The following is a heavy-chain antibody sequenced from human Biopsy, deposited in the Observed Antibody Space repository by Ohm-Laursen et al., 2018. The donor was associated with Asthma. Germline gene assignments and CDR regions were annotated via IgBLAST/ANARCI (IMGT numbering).Heavy chain of an antibody. CDR3: ARAGDTNDYGPAFDI. J-gene: IGHJ3*02. CDR1: GVNVTNNY. D-gene: IGHD4-17*01. Sequence: SLRLSCTASGVNVTNNYMTWVSQAPGKGLEWVSIMYAGGSRFYADRVKGRFTISRDNSKNTLYLQMDSLRPEDTALYYCARAGDTNDYGPAFDIWGLGTMVTVSS. V-gene: IGHV3-53*01. CDR2: MYAGGSR.